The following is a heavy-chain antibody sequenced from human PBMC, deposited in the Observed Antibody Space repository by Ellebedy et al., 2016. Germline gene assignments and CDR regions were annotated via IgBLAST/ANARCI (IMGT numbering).Heavy chain of an antibody. CDR3: ARALYSGYDFDAFEI. CDR1: GFTFSDYY. CDR2: INESGVT. V-gene: IGHV4-34*01. D-gene: IGHD5-12*01. J-gene: IGHJ3*02. Sequence: GSLRLXXAASGFTFSDYYMSWIRQSPGKGLEWIGQINESGVTTYNPSLKSRVTMSVDTSRKQFSLRLRYVTAADTAVYYCARALYSGYDFDAFEIWGRGTRVTVSS.